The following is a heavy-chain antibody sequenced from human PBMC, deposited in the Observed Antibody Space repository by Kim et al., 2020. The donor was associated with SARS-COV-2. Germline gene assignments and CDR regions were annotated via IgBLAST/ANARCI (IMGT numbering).Heavy chain of an antibody. CDR2: INTNTGNP. CDR1: GYTFTSYA. J-gene: IGHJ6*02. D-gene: IGHD2-15*01. Sequence: ASVKVSCKASGYTFTSYAMNWVRQAPGQGLEWMGWINTNTGNPTYAQGFTGRFVFSLDTSVSTAYLQISSLKAEDTAVYYCASVYSEPLYYYYGMDVWGQGTTVTVCS. CDR3: ASVYSEPLYYYYGMDV. V-gene: IGHV7-4-1*02.